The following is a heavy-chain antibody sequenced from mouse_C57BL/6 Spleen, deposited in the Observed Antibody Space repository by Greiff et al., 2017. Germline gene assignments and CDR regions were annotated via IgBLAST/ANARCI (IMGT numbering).Heavy chain of an antibody. Sequence: VQLQQPGAELVKPGASVKLSCKASGYTFTSYWMHWVKQRPGQGLEWIGMIDPNSGSTNYNEQFKSKATLTVDKPSRPASMQLSSLTSEDSSGDSGVNGYGNLYTMDYWGQGTTVTVSS. J-gene: IGHJ4*01. CDR1: GYTFTSYW. D-gene: IGHD2-1*01. CDR2: IDPNSGST. V-gene: IGHV1-64*01. CDR3: VNGYGNLYTMDY.